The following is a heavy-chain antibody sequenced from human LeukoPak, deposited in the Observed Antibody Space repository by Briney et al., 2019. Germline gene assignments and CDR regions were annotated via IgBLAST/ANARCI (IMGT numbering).Heavy chain of an antibody. CDR1: GFSFSTHS. CDR3: ARVEYGSGSYYKTLDY. J-gene: IGHJ4*02. CDR2: ISSSSSTI. V-gene: IGHV3-48*02. D-gene: IGHD3-10*01. Sequence: GGSLRLSCAASGFSFSTHSMNWVRQAPGKGLEWVSYISSSSSTIYYADSVKGRFTISRDNAKNSLYLQMNSLRDEDAAVYYCARVEYGSGSYYKTLDYWGPGTLVTVSS.